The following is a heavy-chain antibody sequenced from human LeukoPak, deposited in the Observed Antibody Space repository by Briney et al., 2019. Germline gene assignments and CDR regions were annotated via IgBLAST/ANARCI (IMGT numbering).Heavy chain of an antibody. V-gene: IGHV3-11*01. CDR1: GFSFSDYY. CDR3: AKGPPSWYYAFDI. Sequence: GGSLRLSCAASGFSFSDYYMSWIRQAPGKGLEWVSYISSSGSTIYYADSVKGRFTISRDNAKNSLYLQMNSLRAEDTAVYYCAKGPPSWYYAFDIWGQGTMVTVSS. CDR2: ISSSGSTI. J-gene: IGHJ3*02. D-gene: IGHD6-13*01.